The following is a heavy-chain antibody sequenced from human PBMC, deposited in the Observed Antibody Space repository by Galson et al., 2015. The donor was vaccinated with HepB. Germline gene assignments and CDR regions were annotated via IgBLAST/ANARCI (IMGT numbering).Heavy chain of an antibody. V-gene: IGHV1-69-2*01. Sequence: VKVSCKASGYTFTDYYMHWVQQAPGKGLEWMGLVDPEDGETIYAEKFQGRVTITADTSTDTAYMELSSLRSEDTAVYYCATGRGLERRLRAFDIWGQGTMVTVSS. CDR1: GYTFTDYY. CDR2: VDPEDGET. D-gene: IGHD1-1*01. J-gene: IGHJ3*02. CDR3: ATGRGLERRLRAFDI.